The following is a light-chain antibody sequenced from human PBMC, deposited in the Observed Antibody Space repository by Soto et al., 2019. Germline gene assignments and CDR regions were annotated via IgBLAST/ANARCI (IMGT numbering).Light chain of an antibody. CDR2: RNN. J-gene: IGLJ1*01. CDR3: AAWDDSLSAYV. V-gene: IGLV1-47*01. CDR1: TASIGSNS. Sequence: QSVLTQPPSASGTPGQRVIISCSGSTASIGSNSVYWHQQLPGTAPKLLIYRNNQRPSGVPDRFSDSKSGTSASLTISGLRSEDEADYYCAAWDDSLSAYVFGTGTKVTVL.